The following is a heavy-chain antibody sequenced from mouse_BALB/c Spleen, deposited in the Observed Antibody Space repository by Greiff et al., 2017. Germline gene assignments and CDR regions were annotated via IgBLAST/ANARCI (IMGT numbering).Heavy chain of an antibody. CDR1: GYTFTSYV. CDR3: ARAGGLDNYYAMDY. Sequence: VQLKESGPELVKPGASVKMSCKASGYTFTSYVMHWVKQKPGQGLEWIGYINPYNDGTKYNEKFKGKATLTSDKSSSTAYMELSSLTSEDSAVYYCARAGGLDNYYAMDYWGQGTSVTVSS. J-gene: IGHJ4*01. CDR2: INPYNDGT. V-gene: IGHV1-14*01.